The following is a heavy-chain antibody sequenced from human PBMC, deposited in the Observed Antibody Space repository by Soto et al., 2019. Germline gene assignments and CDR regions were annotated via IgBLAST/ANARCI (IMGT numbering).Heavy chain of an antibody. CDR2: IIPIFGTA. CDR3: ASTMYDSSAYYYWYLGL. CDR1: EDTFRNYA. Sequence: QVELVQSGAEVKKPGSSVKVSCQASEDTFRNYAISWVRQAPGQGLEWMGGIIPIFGTANYAQKFQGRVTITADTSANTVYLELSSLRSVDTAVYYSASTMYDSSAYYYWYLGLWGRGTLVTVSS. V-gene: IGHV1-69*06. J-gene: IGHJ2*01. D-gene: IGHD3-22*01.